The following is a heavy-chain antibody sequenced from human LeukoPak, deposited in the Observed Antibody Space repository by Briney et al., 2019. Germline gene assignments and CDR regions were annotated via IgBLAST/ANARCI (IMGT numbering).Heavy chain of an antibody. CDR1: GYSFSRYC. V-gene: IGHV1-2*02. CDR2: INPNSGGT. J-gene: IGHJ4*02. CDR3: ARGWGAIEVPGTTDY. Sequence: ASVTVSCKASGYSFSRYCMHWVRQAPGQGLEWMGWINPNSGGTNSAQKSQGRGSMTRDTSIKTAYMELTRLTSDATAVYYCARGWGAIEVPGTTDYWGQGTLVTVSS. D-gene: IGHD6-19*01.